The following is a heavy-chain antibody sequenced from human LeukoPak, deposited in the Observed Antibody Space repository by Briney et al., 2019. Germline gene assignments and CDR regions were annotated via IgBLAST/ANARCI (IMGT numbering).Heavy chain of an antibody. J-gene: IGHJ4*02. CDR1: GGSIRRYY. V-gene: IGHV4-59*01. D-gene: IGHD2-8*01. CDR2: IYYSGST. Sequence: SETLSLTCTVSGGSIRRYYWSWIRQPPGKGLEWIGYIYYSGSTNYNPSLKSRVTISVDTSKNQFSLKLSSVTAADTAVYYCARGFGVYPEDYWGQGTLVTVSS. CDR3: ARGFGVYPEDY.